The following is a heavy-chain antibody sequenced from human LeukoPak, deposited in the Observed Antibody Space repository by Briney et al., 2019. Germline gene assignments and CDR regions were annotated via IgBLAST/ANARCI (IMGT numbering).Heavy chain of an antibody. Sequence: SETLSLTCTVSDDSITIYYWSWIRQPPGKGLEWIGYIDHTGITNYNPSLNSRVTISVDTSKNQFSLKLSSVTAADTAVYYCARGRENCGGDCWDAFDIWGQGTMVTVSS. CDR2: IDHTGIT. D-gene: IGHD2-21*02. CDR1: DDSITIYY. V-gene: IGHV4-59*01. J-gene: IGHJ3*02. CDR3: ARGRENCGGDCWDAFDI.